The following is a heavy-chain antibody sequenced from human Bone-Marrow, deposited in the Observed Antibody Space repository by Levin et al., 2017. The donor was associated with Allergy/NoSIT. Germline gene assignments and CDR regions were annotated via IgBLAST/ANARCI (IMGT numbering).Heavy chain of an antibody. CDR1: GLTVSRNY. Sequence: GGSLRLSCVVSGLTVSRNYMGWVRQGPGKGLQWVSVIYTGGSAYYADFGKRRFTISRDNSTTTLHLQMNRLRVEDTAVYYCVKGSGQSFTNWGQGTLVTGSS. J-gene: IGHJ4*02. CDR2: IYTGGSA. CDR3: VKGSGQSFTN. V-gene: IGHV3-53*01.